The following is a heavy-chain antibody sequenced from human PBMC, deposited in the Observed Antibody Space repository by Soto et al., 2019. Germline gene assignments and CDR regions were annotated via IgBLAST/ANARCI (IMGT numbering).Heavy chain of an antibody. V-gene: IGHV1-46*01. CDR3: ARISSPGTTFFDY. Sequence: QVQLVQSGAEARKPGASVTVSCKASGYAFTNYNIHWVRLAPGQGLQWMGEVNPNRGTAGYAEAFQGRVTMTRDPSTRTVYMVLTSLTPEDTAIYPCARISSPGTTFFDYWGQVTLVTVAS. CDR2: VNPNRGTA. D-gene: IGHD1-7*01. CDR1: GYAFTNYN. J-gene: IGHJ4*02.